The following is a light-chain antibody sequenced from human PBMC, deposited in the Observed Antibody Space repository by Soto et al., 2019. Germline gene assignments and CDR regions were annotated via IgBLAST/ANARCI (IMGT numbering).Light chain of an antibody. V-gene: IGKV3-11*01. CDR3: QQRSNWPPRVT. J-gene: IGKJ3*01. CDR2: DAS. CDR1: QSVSSY. Sequence: EIVLTQSAATLSLSPGERATLSCRASQSVSSYLAWYQQKPGRAPRLLIYDASNRATGIPARFSGSGSGTDFTLTISSLEPEDFAVYYCQQRSNWPPRVTFGPGTKVDIK.